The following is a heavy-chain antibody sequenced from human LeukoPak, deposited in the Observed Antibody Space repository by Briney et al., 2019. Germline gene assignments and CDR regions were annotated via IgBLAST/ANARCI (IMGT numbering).Heavy chain of an antibody. CDR1: GFTFDDYT. V-gene: IGHV3-43*01. J-gene: IGHJ6*02. D-gene: IGHD2/OR15-2a*01. CDR3: AKDHTYTYYYGMDV. CDR2: ISWDGGST. Sequence: TGGSLRLSCAASGFTFDDYTMHWVRQAPGKGLEWVSLISWDGGSTYYADSEKGRFTISRDNSKNSLYLQMNSLRTEDTALYYCAKDHTYTYYYGMDVWGQGTTVTVSS.